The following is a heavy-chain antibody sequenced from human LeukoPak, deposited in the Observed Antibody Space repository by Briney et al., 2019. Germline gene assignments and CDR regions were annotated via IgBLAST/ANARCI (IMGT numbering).Heavy chain of an antibody. D-gene: IGHD6-19*01. J-gene: IGHJ4*02. CDR3: ARDYTSGCYDY. Sequence: PSETLSLTCTVSGGSISSGGYYWSWIRQPPGKGLEWIGYIYHSGSTYYNPSLKSRVTISVDTSKNQFSLKLSSVTAADTAVYYCARDYTSGCYDYWGQGTLVTVSS. CDR1: GGSISSGGYY. V-gene: IGHV4-30-2*01. CDR2: IYHSGST.